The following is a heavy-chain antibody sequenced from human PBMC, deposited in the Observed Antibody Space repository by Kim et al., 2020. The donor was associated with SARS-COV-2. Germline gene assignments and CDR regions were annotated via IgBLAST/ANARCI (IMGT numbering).Heavy chain of an antibody. CDR1: GYSFTSYW. J-gene: IGHJ6*03. V-gene: IGHV5-51*01. Sequence: GESLKISCKGSGYSFTSYWIGWVRQMPGKGLEWMGIIYPGDSDTRYSPSFQGQVTISADKSISTAYLQWSSLKASDTAMYYCARRGWDVVVPAAHPDPPWYYYYYMDVWGKGTTVTVSS. D-gene: IGHD2-2*01. CDR3: ARRGWDVVVPAAHPDPPWYYYYYMDV. CDR2: IYPGDSDT.